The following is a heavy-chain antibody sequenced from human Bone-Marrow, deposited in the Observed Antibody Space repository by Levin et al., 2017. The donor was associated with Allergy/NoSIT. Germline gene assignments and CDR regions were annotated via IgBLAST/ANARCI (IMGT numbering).Heavy chain of an antibody. CDR1: GASITTNNYY. D-gene: IGHD3-16*01. V-gene: IGHV4-39*01. Sequence: SETLSLTCTVSGASITTNNYYWAWIRQPPGKGLEWIGNIFYSGNSYYAPSLKSRVTISVDTSKNQFSLKLTSVTASDTAVYYCGGSGYWGQGTLVTVSS. J-gene: IGHJ4*02. CDR3: GGSGY. CDR2: IFYSGNS.